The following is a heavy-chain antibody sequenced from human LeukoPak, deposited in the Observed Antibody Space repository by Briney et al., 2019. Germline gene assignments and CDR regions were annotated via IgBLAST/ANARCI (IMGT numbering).Heavy chain of an antibody. CDR1: GGAMKRSY. V-gene: IGHV4-59*01. Sequence: PSETLSLTCLVSGGAMKRSYWTWIRQAPGEGLEWIGHIDDSGNTNYSPSLKSRVTISLDTSKTQFSLRVTSVTAADRALYFCARDSSPAALPYMDAWGKGTTVTVSS. CDR3: ARDSSPAALPYMDA. D-gene: IGHD2-2*01. CDR2: IDDSGNT. J-gene: IGHJ6*03.